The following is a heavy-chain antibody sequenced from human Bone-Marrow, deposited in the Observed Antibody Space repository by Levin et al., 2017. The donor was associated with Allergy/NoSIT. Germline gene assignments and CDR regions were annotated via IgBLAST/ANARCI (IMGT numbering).Heavy chain of an antibody. CDR2: ISPKTGGT. CDR3: ARAPLYVDTDMSLLTYYLDS. V-gene: IGHV1-2*02. D-gene: IGHD5-18*01. Sequence: RGESLKISCKASGYPFNSYYMNWLRQAPGHGLEWMGWISPKTGGTNYAQKFQGRVTMTSDTSISTVYMELSGLRSDDTAVYYCARAPLYVDTDMSLLTYYLDSWGQGTLVTVSS. CDR1: GYPFNSYY. J-gene: IGHJ4*02.